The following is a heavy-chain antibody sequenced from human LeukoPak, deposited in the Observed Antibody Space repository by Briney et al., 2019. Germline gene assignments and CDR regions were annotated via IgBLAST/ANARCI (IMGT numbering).Heavy chain of an antibody. V-gene: IGHV3-11*01. Sequence: GGSLRLSCAASGFTFSDYYMSWIRQAPGKGLEGVSYISSSGSTIYYADSVKGRFTISRDNAKNSLYLQMDSLTTEDTAVYYCTTDWVLRSFADYWGQGTLVTVSS. D-gene: IGHD3-9*01. CDR1: GFTFSDYY. J-gene: IGHJ4*02. CDR2: ISSSGSTI. CDR3: TTDWVLRSFADY.